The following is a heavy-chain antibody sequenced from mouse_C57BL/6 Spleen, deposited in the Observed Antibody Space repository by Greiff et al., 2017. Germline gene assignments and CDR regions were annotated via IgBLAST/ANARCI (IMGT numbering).Heavy chain of an antibody. J-gene: IGHJ2*01. V-gene: IGHV14-1*01. Sequence: VQLQQSGAELVRPGASVKLSCTASGFNIKDYYMHWVKQRPEQGLEWIGRIDPEDGDTEYAPKFQGKATMTADTSSNTAYLQLSRLTSEDTAVYYCDRSKIITTVVGDYWGQGTTLTVSS. CDR2: IDPEDGDT. D-gene: IGHD1-1*01. CDR3: DRSKIITTVVGDY. CDR1: GFNIKDYY.